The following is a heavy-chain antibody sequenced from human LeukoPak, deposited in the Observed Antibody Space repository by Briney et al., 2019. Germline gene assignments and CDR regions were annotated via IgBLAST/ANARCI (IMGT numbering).Heavy chain of an antibody. CDR3: ARAPGLLRYAFDF. CDR1: GFTVSTNY. D-gene: IGHD3-22*01. Sequence: TGGSLRLSCAASGFTVSTNYMSWVRQAPGKGLGWVSVIYGGGSTYYADYVKGRFTISRDNSKNTLYLQMNSLRAEDTAVYYCARAPGLLRYAFDFWGQGTMVTVSS. J-gene: IGHJ3*01. CDR2: IYGGGST. V-gene: IGHV3-53*01.